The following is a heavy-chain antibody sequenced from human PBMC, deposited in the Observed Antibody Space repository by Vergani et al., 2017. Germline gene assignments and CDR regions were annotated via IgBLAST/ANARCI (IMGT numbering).Heavy chain of an antibody. D-gene: IGHD2-2*01. CDR2: IAFHGGNI. Sequence: QLQLVESGGGVVQPGESLSLSCAVSGFTFSNYGIHWVRQTPAKGLEWEAFIAFHGGNIHYNDSFQGRFTISRDNSMDTVYLHMNSVTSEDTGVYYFAKGGREFQLLRDTLLHYGGKGTLVPVSS. CDR3: AKGGREFQLLRDTLLHY. V-gene: IGHV3-30*02. J-gene: IGHJ4*02. CDR1: GFTFSNYG.